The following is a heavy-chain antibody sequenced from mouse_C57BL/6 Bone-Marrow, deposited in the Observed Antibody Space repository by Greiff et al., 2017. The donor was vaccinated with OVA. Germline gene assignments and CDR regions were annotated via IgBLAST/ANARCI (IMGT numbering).Heavy chain of an antibody. CDR1: GYAFTNYL. V-gene: IGHV1-54*01. CDR3: ARMGGPHYFDY. CDR2: INPGSGGT. J-gene: IGHJ2*01. D-gene: IGHD6-1*01. Sequence: QVQLKQSGAELVRPGTSVKVSCKASGYAFTNYLIEWVKQRPGQGLEWIGVINPGSGGTNYTEKFKGKATLTADKSSSTAYMQLSSLTSEDTADYFCARMGGPHYFDYWGQGTTLTVSS.